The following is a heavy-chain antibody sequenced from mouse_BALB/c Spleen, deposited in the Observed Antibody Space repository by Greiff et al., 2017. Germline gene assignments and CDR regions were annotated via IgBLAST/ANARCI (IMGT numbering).Heavy chain of an antibody. Sequence: LVKTGASVKISCKASGYSFTGYYMHWVKQSHGKSLEWIGYISCYNGATSYNQKFKGKATFTVDTSSSTAYMQFNSLTSEDSAVYYCAREGLYDYDPAWCAYWGQGTLVTVSA. CDR2: ISCYNGAT. CDR3: AREGLYDYDPAWCAY. D-gene: IGHD2-4*01. V-gene: IGHV1S34*01. CDR1: GYSFTGYY. J-gene: IGHJ3*01.